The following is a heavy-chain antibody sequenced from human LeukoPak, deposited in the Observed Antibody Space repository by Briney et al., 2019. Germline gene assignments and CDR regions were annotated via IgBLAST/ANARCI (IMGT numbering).Heavy chain of an antibody. CDR1: GFTFSNAW. V-gene: IGHV3-15*01. D-gene: IGHD3-10*01. CDR3: TTDRGDYGSGTYEIYYYYMDV. J-gene: IGHJ6*03. CDR2: IKSKTDGGTT. Sequence: PGGSLRLSCAASGFTFSNAWMSWVRQAPGKGLEWVGRIKSKTDGGTTDYAAPVKGRFTISRDHSKNTLYLQMNSLKTEDTAVYYCTTDRGDYGSGTYEIYYYYMDVWGKGTTVTVSS.